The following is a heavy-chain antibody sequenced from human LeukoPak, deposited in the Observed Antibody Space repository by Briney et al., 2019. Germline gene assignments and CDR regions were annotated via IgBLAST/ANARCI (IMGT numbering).Heavy chain of an antibody. Sequence: GGSLRLSCAASGFTFSDYYMSWIRQAPGKGLEWVSYISSSGSTIYYADSVKGRFTISRDNAKNSLYLQMNSLRAEDTAVYYCARSSSDSGYDSNFDYWGQGTLVTVSS. CDR3: ARSSSDSGYDSNFDY. CDR1: GFTFSDYY. CDR2: ISSSGSTI. J-gene: IGHJ4*02. V-gene: IGHV3-11*01. D-gene: IGHD5-12*01.